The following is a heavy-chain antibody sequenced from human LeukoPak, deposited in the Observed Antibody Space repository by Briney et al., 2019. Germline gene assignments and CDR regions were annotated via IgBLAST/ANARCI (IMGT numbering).Heavy chain of an antibody. Sequence: PGGSLRLSCAASGFTVSSNYMSWVRQAPGKGLEWVSVIYSGGSTYYADSVKGRFTISRDNSKNTLYLQMNSLRAEDTAVYYCARGYYYCSSTSCYTVFYYYMDVWGKGTTVTVSS. CDR3: ARGYYYCSSTSCYTVFYYYMDV. D-gene: IGHD2-2*02. CDR2: IYSGGST. J-gene: IGHJ6*03. V-gene: IGHV3-66*01. CDR1: GFTVSSNY.